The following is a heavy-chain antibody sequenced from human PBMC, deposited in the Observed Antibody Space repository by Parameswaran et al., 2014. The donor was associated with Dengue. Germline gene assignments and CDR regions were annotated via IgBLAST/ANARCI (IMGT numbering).Heavy chain of an antibody. V-gene: IGHV1-69*01. CDR3: ARGTNYFDSSGYHQALWFDP. J-gene: IGHJ5*02. Sequence: SWVRQAPGQGLEWMGGILPILGTTNYAEKFQGRVTMSADESTSTAYMDLSSLRPDDTAVYYCARGTNYFDSSGYHQALWFDPWGQGTQVTVSS. D-gene: IGHD3-22*01. CDR2: ILPILGTT.